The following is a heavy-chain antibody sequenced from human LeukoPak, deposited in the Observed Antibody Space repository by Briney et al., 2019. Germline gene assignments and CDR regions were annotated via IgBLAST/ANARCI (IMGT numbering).Heavy chain of an antibody. J-gene: IGHJ4*02. CDR2: IYYSGST. V-gene: IGHV4-39*01. D-gene: IGHD7-27*01. CDR1: GGSISSSSYY. CDR3: ARGRLYVTGEQPHHFDH. Sequence: SETLSLTCTVSGGSISSSSYYWGWIRQPPGKGLEWIGSIYYSGSTYYNPSLKSRVTISVDTSKNQFSLKLSSVTAADTAVYYCARGRLYVTGEQPHHFDHWGQGTLVTVSS.